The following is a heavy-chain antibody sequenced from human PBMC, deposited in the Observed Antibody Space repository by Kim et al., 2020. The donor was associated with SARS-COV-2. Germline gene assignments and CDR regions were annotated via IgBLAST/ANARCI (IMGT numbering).Heavy chain of an antibody. V-gene: IGHV3-11*01. CDR2: I. Sequence: IYYADSMQGRFTVSRDNAKSAVYLEMDSLGAEDTAVYYCARVQWTSSWFDCGGQGTLVTVSS. CDR3: ARVQWTSSWFDC. D-gene: IGHD6-13*01. J-gene: IGHJ4*02.